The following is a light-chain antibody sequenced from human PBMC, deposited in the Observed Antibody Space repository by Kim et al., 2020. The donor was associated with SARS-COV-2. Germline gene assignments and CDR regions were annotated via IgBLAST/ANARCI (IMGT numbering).Light chain of an antibody. CDR2: DAS. CDR3: QQYTSYSIT. V-gene: IGKV1-5*01. CDR1: QSINNW. J-gene: IGKJ5*01. Sequence: DIQMTQSPSILSASVGDRVTITCRASQSINNWVAWYQQKPGKAPNLLISDASSLKSGVPSRFIGSGSGTVFTLTISSLQPDDFATYYCQQYTSYSITFGQGTRLEIK.